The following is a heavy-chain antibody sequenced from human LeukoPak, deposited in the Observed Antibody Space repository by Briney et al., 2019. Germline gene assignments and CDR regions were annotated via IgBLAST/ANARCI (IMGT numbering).Heavy chain of an antibody. CDR1: GGSISSSSYY. V-gene: IGHV4-39*01. D-gene: IGHD3-3*01. CDR2: IYYSEST. J-gene: IGHJ5*02. CDR3: ARQSTIFGVVETKVSGEAQNQNWFDP. Sequence: SETLSLTCTVSGGSISSSSYYWGWIRQPPGKGLEWIGSIYYSESTYYNPSLKSRVTISVDTSKNQFSLKLSSVTAADTAVYYCARQSTIFGVVETKVSGEAQNQNWFDPWGQGTLVTVSS.